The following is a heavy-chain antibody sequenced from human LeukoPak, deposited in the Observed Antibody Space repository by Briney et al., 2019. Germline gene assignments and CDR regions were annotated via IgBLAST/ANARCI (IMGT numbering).Heavy chain of an antibody. D-gene: IGHD1-26*01. V-gene: IGHV5-51*01. J-gene: IGHJ4*02. Sequence: GEALKISCKGSGYIFTSYWIGWVRQMPGKGLERMGISYPGDSDTRYSPSFQGQVTISADKSISTAYLQWSSLKASDTAMYYCARSQSSGSYWDYWGQGTLVTVSS. CDR2: SYPGDSDT. CDR1: GYIFTSYW. CDR3: ARSQSSGSYWDY.